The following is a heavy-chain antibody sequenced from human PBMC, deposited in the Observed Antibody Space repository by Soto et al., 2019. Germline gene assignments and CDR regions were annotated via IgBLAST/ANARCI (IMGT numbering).Heavy chain of an antibody. J-gene: IGHJ4*02. CDR2: VDPSDSYT. Sequence: PGESLKISCKGSGYSFTIYWINWVRQMPGKGLQWLGRVDPSDSYTKDSPSCQVHGTISADTSISTAYLQWNSLKAADTAMYYCASTGDYYDSSGYHGYWGQGTLGTVSS. V-gene: IGHV5-10-1*01. D-gene: IGHD3-22*01. CDR1: GYSFTIYW. CDR3: ASTGDYYDSSGYHGY.